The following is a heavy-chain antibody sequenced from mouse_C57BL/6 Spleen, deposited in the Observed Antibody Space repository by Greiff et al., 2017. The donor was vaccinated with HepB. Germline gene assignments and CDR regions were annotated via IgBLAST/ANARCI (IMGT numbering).Heavy chain of an antibody. CDR1: GYAFSSSW. D-gene: IGHD1-1*01. CDR3: ARADYYGSSSLYAMDD. CDR2: IYPGDGDT. V-gene: IGHV1-82*01. Sequence: QVQLQQSGPELVKPGASVKISCKASGYAFSSSWMNWVKQRPGKGLEWIGRIYPGDGDTNYNGKLKGKATLTADKSSSTAYMQLSSLTSEDSAVYFCARADYYGSSSLYAMDDWGQGTSVTVSS. J-gene: IGHJ4*01.